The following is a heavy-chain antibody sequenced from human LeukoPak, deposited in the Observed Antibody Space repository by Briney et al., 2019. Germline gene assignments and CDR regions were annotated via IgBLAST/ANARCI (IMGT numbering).Heavy chain of an antibody. J-gene: IGHJ4*02. Sequence: HSGGSLRLPCEASGFTFSRSDMIWVRQAPGKGLRWVSTITTGGPNTYYADSVKGRFTVSRDDSKNTLYLQMNSLRAEDTAVYYCAKDGGLWVSAHWGDSWGRGTLVTVSS. CDR2: ITTGGPNT. D-gene: IGHD7-27*01. CDR1: GFTFSRSD. V-gene: IGHV3-23*01. CDR3: AKDGGLWVSAHWGDS.